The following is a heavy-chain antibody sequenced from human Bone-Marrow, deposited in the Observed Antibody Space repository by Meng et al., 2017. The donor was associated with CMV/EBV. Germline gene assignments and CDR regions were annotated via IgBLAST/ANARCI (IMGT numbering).Heavy chain of an antibody. J-gene: IGHJ5*02. V-gene: IGHV1-69*05. CDR1: GGTFSSYA. CDR2: IIPIFGTA. CDR3: ARGAGPPMFGAPLLDP. D-gene: IGHD3-16*01. Sequence: SVKVSCKASGGTFSSYAISWVRQAPGQGLEWMGGIIPIFGTANYAQKFQGRVTITTDESTSTAYMELSSLRSEDTAVYYCARGAGPPMFGAPLLDPWGQGTLVTVSS.